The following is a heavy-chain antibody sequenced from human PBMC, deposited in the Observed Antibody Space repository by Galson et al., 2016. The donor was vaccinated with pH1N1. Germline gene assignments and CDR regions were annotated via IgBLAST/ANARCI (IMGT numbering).Heavy chain of an antibody. J-gene: IGHJ4*02. CDR1: GFPFSTYW. Sequence: SLRLSCAASGFPFSTYWMHWVRQAPGKGLEWVANINQGGSAKYYVDSVKGRFTISRDNAKNSVYLQMDSLRAEDTAIYYCVREIRDDYNYGNFDYWGQGTLVTVSS. CDR2: INQGGSAK. D-gene: IGHD5-24*01. V-gene: IGHV3-7*01. CDR3: VREIRDDYNYGNFDY.